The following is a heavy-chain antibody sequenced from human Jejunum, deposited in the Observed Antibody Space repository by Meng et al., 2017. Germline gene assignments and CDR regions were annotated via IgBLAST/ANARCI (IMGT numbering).Heavy chain of an antibody. CDR3: GRERRGFYIQH. Sequence: VQLVESGGGGVQPGRSLRLACLASGFTFSDFAMHWVRQAPGKGLEWVALISYDGNGQYYADSVQGRFTISKDMSKNILFLQMNNLSADDTAVYYCGRERRGFYIQHWGQGTLVTVSS. J-gene: IGHJ1*01. CDR2: ISYDGNGQ. CDR1: GFTFSDFA. V-gene: IGHV3-30*01.